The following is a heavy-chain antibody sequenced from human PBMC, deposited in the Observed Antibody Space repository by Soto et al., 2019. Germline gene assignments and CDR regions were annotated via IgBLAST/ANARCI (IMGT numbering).Heavy chain of an antibody. V-gene: IGHV4-31*03. CDR3: ARVTPASGSLQKRLNYYFDY. J-gene: IGHJ4*02. Sequence: TLSLTCTVSGGSISSGGYYWSWIRQHPGKGLEWIGYIYYSGSTHYNPSLKSRVTISVDTSKNQFSLKLSSVTAADTAVYYCARVTPASGSLQKRLNYYFDYWGQGTLVTVSS. CDR1: GGSISSGGYY. CDR2: IYYSGST. D-gene: IGHD3-10*01.